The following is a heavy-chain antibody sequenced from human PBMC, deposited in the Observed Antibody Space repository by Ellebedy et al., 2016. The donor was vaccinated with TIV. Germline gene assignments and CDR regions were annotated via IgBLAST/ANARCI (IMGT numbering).Heavy chain of an antibody. CDR2: VDWDDDK. CDR3: ARIQASTGTIDY. Sequence: SGPTLVKPTQTLTLTCTFSGFSLTTSGMCVSWIRQPPGKALEWLARVDWDDDKYYSTSLKTRLTISKDTSKSQVVLTMTNLDPVDTATYYCARIQASTGTIDYWGQGTLVTVSA. D-gene: IGHD1-7*01. V-gene: IGHV2-70*11. CDR1: GFSLTTSGMC. J-gene: IGHJ4*02.